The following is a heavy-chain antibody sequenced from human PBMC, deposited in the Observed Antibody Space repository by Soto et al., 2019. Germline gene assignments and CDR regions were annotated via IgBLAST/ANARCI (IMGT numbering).Heavy chain of an antibody. CDR3: ARDPGWNDV. D-gene: IGHD1-1*01. Sequence: GGSLRLSCAASGFAFISYSINFCRQAPFKWLEWVSYISSSSSTIYYADSVKGRFTISRDNAKNSLYLQMNSLRDEDTAVYYCARDPGWNDVWGQGTLVTVSS. V-gene: IGHV3-48*02. CDR1: GFAFISYS. J-gene: IGHJ4*02. CDR2: ISSSSSTI.